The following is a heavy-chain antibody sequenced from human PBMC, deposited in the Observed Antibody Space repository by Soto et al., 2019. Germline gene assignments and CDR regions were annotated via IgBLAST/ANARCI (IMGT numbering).Heavy chain of an antibody. CDR2: ISYDESNK. D-gene: IGHD1-1*01. CDR3: ARVGTGGFDY. Sequence: QVQLVESGGGVVQPGRSLRLSCAASGFTFSSYAMHWVRQAPGKGREWVAVISYDESNKYDADSVKGRFTISRDNAKNKLYRQMTSLRAEDTAVYYCARVGTGGFDYWGQGTLVTVSS. CDR1: GFTFSSYA. V-gene: IGHV3-30-3*01. J-gene: IGHJ4*02.